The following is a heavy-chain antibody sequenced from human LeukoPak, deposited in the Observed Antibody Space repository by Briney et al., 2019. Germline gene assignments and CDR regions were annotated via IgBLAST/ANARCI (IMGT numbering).Heavy chain of an antibody. CDR1: GFTFSNYV. V-gene: IGHV3-23*01. J-gene: IGHJ4*02. CDR2: ISGTADST. Sequence: PGGSLRLSCAASGFTFSNYVMAWVRQAPGKGLEWLSDISGTADSTHYADSVRGRFTISRDNSKNTVYLQMNNLRAEDTAVYYCAREYLVQGVITFITVVYWGQGTLVTVSS. D-gene: IGHD3-10*01. CDR3: AREYLVQGVITFITVVY.